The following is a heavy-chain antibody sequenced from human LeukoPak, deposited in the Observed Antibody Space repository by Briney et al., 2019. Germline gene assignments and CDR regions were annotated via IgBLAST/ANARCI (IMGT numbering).Heavy chain of an antibody. CDR2: IYYSGST. V-gene: IGHV4-30-4*08. J-gene: IGHJ6*03. CDR3: ARVAAEDYYYYYMDV. CDR1: GGSISSGDYY. D-gene: IGHD6-13*01. Sequence: PSETLSLTCTVSGGSISSGDYYWSWIRQPPGKGLEWIGYIYYSGSTYYNPSLKNRVTISVDTSKNQFSLKLSSVTAADTAVYYCARVAAEDYYYYYMDVWGKGTTVTVSS.